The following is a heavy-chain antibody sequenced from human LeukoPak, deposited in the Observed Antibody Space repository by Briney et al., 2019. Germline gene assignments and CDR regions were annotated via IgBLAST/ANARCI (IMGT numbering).Heavy chain of an antibody. J-gene: IGHJ5*02. V-gene: IGHV3-21*01. CDR3: ARGAIRGYCSSTSCYRKFDP. Sequence: GGTLRLSCAASGFTFSSYSMNWVRQAPGKGLEWVSSIRSSSSYIYYADSVKGRFTISRDNAKNSLYLQMNSLRAEDTAVYYCARGAIRGYCSSTSCYRKFDPWGQGTLVTVSS. CDR2: IRSSSSYI. D-gene: IGHD2-2*01. CDR1: GFTFSSYS.